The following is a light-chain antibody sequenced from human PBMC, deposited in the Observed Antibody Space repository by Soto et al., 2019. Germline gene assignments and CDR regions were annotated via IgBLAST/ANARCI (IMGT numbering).Light chain of an antibody. V-gene: IGKV3-15*01. J-gene: IGKJ1*01. Sequence: EIVMTQSPATLSVSPGERAILSRRASQSVSSNLAWYQQKPGQAPRLLIYGASTRATGIPARFSGSGSGTEFTLTISSLPPEDFAVYYCQQYNNWPPWTFGQGTKVDIK. CDR2: GAS. CDR3: QQYNNWPPWT. CDR1: QSVSSN.